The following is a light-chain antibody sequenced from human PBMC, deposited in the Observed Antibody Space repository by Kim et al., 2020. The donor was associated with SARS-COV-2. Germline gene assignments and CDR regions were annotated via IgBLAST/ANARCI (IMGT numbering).Light chain of an antibody. V-gene: IGLV2-14*03. J-gene: IGLJ1*01. CDR3: CSYTGSTTRYV. Sequence: QSITISCTGSSRDVGGYNYVFWYQQYPGKAPKLMIYDVTSRPSGVSNRFSGSKSGNTASLTISGLQAEDEADYYCCSYTGSTTRYVFGSGTKVTVL. CDR2: DVT. CDR1: SRDVGGYNY.